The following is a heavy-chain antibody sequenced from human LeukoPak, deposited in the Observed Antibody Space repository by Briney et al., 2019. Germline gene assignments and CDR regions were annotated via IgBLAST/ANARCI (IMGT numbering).Heavy chain of an antibody. J-gene: IGHJ3*02. CDR3: AIADSSGYYYNAFDI. Sequence: ASVKVSCKASGYTFTSYGISWVRQAPGQGLEWMGWISAYNGNTNYAQKLQGRVTMTTDTSTSTAYMELRSLRSDDTAVYYCAIADSSGYYYNAFDIWGQGTMITVSS. CDR2: ISAYNGNT. D-gene: IGHD3-22*01. V-gene: IGHV1-18*01. CDR1: GYTFTSYG.